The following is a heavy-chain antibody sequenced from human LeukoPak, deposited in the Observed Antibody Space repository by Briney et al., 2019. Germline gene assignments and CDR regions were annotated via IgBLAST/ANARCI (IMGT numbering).Heavy chain of an antibody. D-gene: IGHD2-8*02. V-gene: IGHV3-53*01. J-gene: IGHJ4*02. CDR3: ASHYCTAGSCYFDG. Sequence: GGSQTLFCVLSGLSISLKYVSWARHARGGGRECLSLIYRGGDSYYADSVKGRFIISKDNSKNTVYLRMNTLRAEDTAVYYCASHYCTAGSCYFDGWGQGTLVSVSS. CDR1: GLSISLKY. CDR2: IYRGGDS.